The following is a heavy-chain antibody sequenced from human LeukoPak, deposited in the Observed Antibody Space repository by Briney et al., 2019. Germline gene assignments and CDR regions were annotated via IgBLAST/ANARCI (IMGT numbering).Heavy chain of an antibody. V-gene: IGHV3-23*01. Sequence: GGSLRLSCAASGFTFSSYGMHWVRQAPGKGLEWVSAISGSGGSTYYADSVKGRFTISRDNSKNTLYLQMNSLRAEDTAVYYCANPYYYDSSGQDYWGQGTLVTVSS. CDR1: GFTFSSYG. CDR3: ANPYYYDSSGQDY. J-gene: IGHJ4*02. CDR2: ISGSGGST. D-gene: IGHD3-22*01.